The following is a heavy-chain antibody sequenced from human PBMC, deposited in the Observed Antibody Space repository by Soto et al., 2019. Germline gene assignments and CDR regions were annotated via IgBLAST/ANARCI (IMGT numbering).Heavy chain of an antibody. Sequence: GGSLRLSCAASGFTFSSYDMHWVRQATGKGLEWVSAIGTAGDTYYPGSVKGRFTISRENAKNSLYLQMNSLRAGDTAVYYCARGARYGDYDYWGQGTLVTVSS. CDR3: ARGARYGDYDY. V-gene: IGHV3-13*01. J-gene: IGHJ4*02. CDR1: GFTFSSYD. CDR2: IGTAGDT. D-gene: IGHD4-17*01.